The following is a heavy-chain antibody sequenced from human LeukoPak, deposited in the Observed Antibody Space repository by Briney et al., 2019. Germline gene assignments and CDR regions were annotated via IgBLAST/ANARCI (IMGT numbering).Heavy chain of an antibody. CDR1: GGSFSGYY. V-gene: IGHV4-34*01. CDR2: INHSGST. Sequence: SETLSLTCAVYGGSFSGYYWSWIRQPPGKGLEWTGEINHSGSTNYNPSLKSRVTISVDTSKNQFSLKLSSVTAADTAVYYCARGLRFLEWFPLDYWGQGTLDTVSS. J-gene: IGHJ4*02. CDR3: ARGLRFLEWFPLDY. D-gene: IGHD3-3*01.